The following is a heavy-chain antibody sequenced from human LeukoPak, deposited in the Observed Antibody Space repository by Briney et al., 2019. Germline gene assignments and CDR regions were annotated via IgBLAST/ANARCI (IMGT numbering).Heavy chain of an antibody. D-gene: IGHD3-22*01. CDR1: GYTFTSYY. CDR2: INPSGGST. Sequence: ASVKVSCKASGYTFTSYYMHWVRQPPGQGLEWRGIINPSGGSTSYAQKFQGRVTMTRDTSTSTVYMELSSLRSEDTAVYYCARDIGDYYDSSGHIYYYYGMDVWGQGTTVTVSS. CDR3: ARDIGDYYDSSGHIYYYYGMDV. J-gene: IGHJ6*02. V-gene: IGHV1-46*01.